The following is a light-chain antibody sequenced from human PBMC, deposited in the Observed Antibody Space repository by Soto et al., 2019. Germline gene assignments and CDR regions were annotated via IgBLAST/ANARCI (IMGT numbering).Light chain of an antibody. CDR2: GAS. Sequence: EIVLTQTPGTLSVSPGERVTLSCRASQSVTSSSLAWFQQKPGQPPRLLIYGASSRATGIPDRFSGSGSGTDFTLTIGGLEAEDFAVYYCQHYGSSFRTFGQGTKLEIK. CDR1: QSVTSSS. J-gene: IGKJ2*01. V-gene: IGKV3-20*01. CDR3: QHYGSSFRT.